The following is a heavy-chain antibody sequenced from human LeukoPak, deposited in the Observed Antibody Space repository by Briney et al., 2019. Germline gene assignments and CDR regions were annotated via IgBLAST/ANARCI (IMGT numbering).Heavy chain of an antibody. J-gene: IGHJ5*02. CDR1: GYTLTELS. D-gene: IGHD1-1*01. V-gene: IGHV1-24*01. CDR2: FDPGDGET. CDR3: ATDHTWVGRGWFDP. Sequence: GASVKVSCKVSGYTLTELSMHWVRQAPGKGLEWMGGFDPGDGETIYAQKFQGRVTMTEDTSTDTAYMELSSLRSEDTAVYYCATDHTWVGRGWFDPWGQGTLVTVSS.